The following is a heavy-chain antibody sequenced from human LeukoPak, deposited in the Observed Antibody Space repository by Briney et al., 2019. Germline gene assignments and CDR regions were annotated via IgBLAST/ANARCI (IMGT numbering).Heavy chain of an antibody. CDR2: VYYTGTT. CDR3: AREERADYDFWSGYADNWYFDF. V-gene: IGHV4-59*12. J-gene: IGHJ2*01. D-gene: IGHD3-3*01. CDR1: GGSISNYY. Sequence: PSETLSLTCTDSGGSISNYYWSWIRQPPGKGLEWIGHVYYTGTTNYNPSLQSRVTISVDTSKNQLSLKLTPVTAADTAVYYCAREERADYDFWSGYADNWYFDFWGRGTLVTVSS.